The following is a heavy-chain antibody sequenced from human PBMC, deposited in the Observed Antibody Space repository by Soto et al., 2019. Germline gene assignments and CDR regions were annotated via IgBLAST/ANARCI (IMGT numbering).Heavy chain of an antibody. J-gene: IGHJ3*02. Sequence: PSETLSLTCTVSGGSISSYYWSWIRQPPGKGLEWIGYIYYSGSTNYNPSLKSRVTISVDTSKNQFSLKLSSVTAADTAVYYCAARPYYYDSSGYYHQENAFDIRGQGTMVTVSS. D-gene: IGHD3-22*01. V-gene: IGHV4-59*01. CDR2: IYYSGST. CDR1: GGSISSYY. CDR3: AARPYYYDSSGYYHQENAFDI.